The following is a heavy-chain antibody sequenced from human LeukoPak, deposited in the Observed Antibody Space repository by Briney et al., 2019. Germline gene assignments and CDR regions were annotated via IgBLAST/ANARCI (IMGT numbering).Heavy chain of an antibody. D-gene: IGHD4-17*01. J-gene: IGHJ4*02. CDR3: ATTVTTRYYFDS. CDR2: MYYSGST. Sequence: NPSETLSLTCTVSGGSISTSRHYWGWIRQPPGKGLEWIGSMYYSGSTYYDPSLKSRVTISVDTYKSRFSLKLSSVTAADTAVYYCATTVTTRYYFDSWGQGTLVTVSS. V-gene: IGHV4-39*01. CDR1: GGSISTSRHY.